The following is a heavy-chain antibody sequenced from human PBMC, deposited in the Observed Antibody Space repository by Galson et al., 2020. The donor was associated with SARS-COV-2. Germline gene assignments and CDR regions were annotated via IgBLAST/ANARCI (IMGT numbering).Heavy chain of an antibody. J-gene: IGHJ4*02. Sequence: ASATLSLTCTVSGGSISIYYWSWIRQPPGKGLEWIGYIYYSGSTNYNPSLKSRVTISVDTSKNQFSLKLSSVTAADTAVYYCARGFDYWGQGTLVTVSS. CDR2: IYYSGST. CDR1: GGSISIYY. V-gene: IGHV4-59*01. CDR3: ARGFDY.